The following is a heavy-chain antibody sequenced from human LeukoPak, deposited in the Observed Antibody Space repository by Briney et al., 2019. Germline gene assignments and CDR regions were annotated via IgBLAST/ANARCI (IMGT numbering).Heavy chain of an antibody. V-gene: IGHV3-48*01. CDR2: ISSSSSTI. J-gene: IGHJ6*02. D-gene: IGHD3-22*01. Sequence: PGGSLRLSCAASGFTFSSDSMNWVRQAPGKGLEWVSYISSSSSTIYYADSVKGRFTISRDNAKNTLYLQMNSLRAEDTAVYYCARGSSGYWASSGVGGMHVWGQGTTVTVSS. CDR1: GFTFSSDS. CDR3: ARGSSGYWASSGVGGMHV.